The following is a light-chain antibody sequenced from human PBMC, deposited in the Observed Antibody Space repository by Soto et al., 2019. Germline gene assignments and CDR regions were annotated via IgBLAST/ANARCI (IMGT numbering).Light chain of an antibody. CDR1: SSNIGAGYD. V-gene: IGLV1-40*01. Sequence: QSVLTQPPSVSGAPGQRVTISCTGSSSNIGAGYDVHWYQQLPGTAPKLLIYSNSNRPSGVPDRFSGSKSGTSASLAITGLQAEDEADYYCQSYDSSPSGFYVFGTGTKVTVL. CDR2: SNS. CDR3: QSYDSSPSGFYV. J-gene: IGLJ1*01.